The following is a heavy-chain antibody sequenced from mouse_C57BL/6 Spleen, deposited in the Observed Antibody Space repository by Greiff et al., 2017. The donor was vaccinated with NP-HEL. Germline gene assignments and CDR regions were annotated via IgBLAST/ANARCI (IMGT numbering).Heavy chain of an antibody. CDR3: ARSGTTVVAKGAWFAY. CDR1: GYTFTSYW. CDR2: IYPGSGST. J-gene: IGHJ3*01. Sequence: VQLQQPGAELVKPGASVKMSCKASGYTFTSYWITWVKQRPGQGLAWIGDIYPGSGSTNYNEKFKSKATLTVDTSSSTAYMQLSSLTSEDSAVYYGARSGTTVVAKGAWFAYWGQGTLVTVSA. D-gene: IGHD1-1*01. V-gene: IGHV1-55*01.